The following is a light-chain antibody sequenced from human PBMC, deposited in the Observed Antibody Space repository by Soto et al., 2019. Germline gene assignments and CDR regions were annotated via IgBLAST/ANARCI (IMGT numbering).Light chain of an antibody. V-gene: IGKV1-5*01. CDR3: RQYKSEST. Sequence: ARVTITCRASQTINNWLAWYQQKPGKAPKVLIHDASRLESGVPSRFSGSGSGTEFTLTISSLQPDDFAIYYCRQYKSESTFGQGTKVDIK. CDR2: DAS. J-gene: IGKJ1*01. CDR1: QTINNW.